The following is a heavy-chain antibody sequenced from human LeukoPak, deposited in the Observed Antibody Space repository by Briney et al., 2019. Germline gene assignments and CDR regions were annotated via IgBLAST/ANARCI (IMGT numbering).Heavy chain of an antibody. J-gene: IGHJ5*02. CDR3: ASLVGYYRGSESNNWLDP. D-gene: IGHD3-10*01. CDR1: GFTFSRYW. CDR2: IKEDGNEK. Sequence: PGGSPRVSCVVSGFTFSRYWMSWVRQAPGKGLEWVANIKEDGNEKHYVDSVKGRFTISRDNAKNSLYLQMNSLRAEDTAVYYCASLVGYYRGSESNNWLDPWGQGTLVTVSS. V-gene: IGHV3-7*01.